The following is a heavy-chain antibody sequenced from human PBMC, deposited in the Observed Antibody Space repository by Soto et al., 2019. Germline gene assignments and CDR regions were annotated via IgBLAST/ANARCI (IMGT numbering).Heavy chain of an antibody. J-gene: IGHJ4*02. D-gene: IGHD1-1*01. Sequence: QVQLVQSGAEVKKPGSSVKVSCKASGGTFSSYAISWVRQAPGQGLEWMGGIIPIFGTANYAQKFQGRVTITADEATSTAYMELSSLGSEDTAGYYCAREPHRDDGRDPLLFDYWGQGTLVTVSS. V-gene: IGHV1-69*12. CDR2: IIPIFGTA. CDR1: GGTFSSYA. CDR3: AREPHRDDGRDPLLFDY.